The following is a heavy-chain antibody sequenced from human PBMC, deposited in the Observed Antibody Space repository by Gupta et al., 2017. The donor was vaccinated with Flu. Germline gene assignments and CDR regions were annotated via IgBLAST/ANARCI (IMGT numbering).Heavy chain of an antibody. CDR3: ARHRLRNSGSYYFDY. Sequence: QPPGKGLEWIGSIYYSGSTYYNPSLKSRVTISVDTSKNQFSLKLSSVTAADTAVYYCARHRLRNSGSYYFDYWGQGTLVTVSS. J-gene: IGHJ4*02. CDR2: IYYSGST. V-gene: IGHV4-39*01. D-gene: IGHD1-26*01.